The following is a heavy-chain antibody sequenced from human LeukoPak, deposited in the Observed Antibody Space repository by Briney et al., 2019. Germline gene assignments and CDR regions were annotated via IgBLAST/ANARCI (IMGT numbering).Heavy chain of an antibody. J-gene: IGHJ5*02. D-gene: IGHD3-10*01. CDR2: IYYSGST. Sequence: PSETLSLTCTVSGGSISSYYWSWIRQPPGKGLEWIGYIYYSGSTNYNPSLKSRVTISVDTSKNQFSLKLSSVTAADTAVYYCASNSITMVRGVITWGQGTLVTVSS. CDR3: ASNSITMVRGVIT. V-gene: IGHV4-59*01. CDR1: GGSISSYY.